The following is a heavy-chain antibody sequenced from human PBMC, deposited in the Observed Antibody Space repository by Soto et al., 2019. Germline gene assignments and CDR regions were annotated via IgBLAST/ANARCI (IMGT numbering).Heavy chain of an antibody. CDR2: IIPILGIA. CDR3: ARTTVTHFNIYYFDY. D-gene: IGHD4-17*01. V-gene: IGHV1-69*02. J-gene: IGHJ4*02. Sequence: GASVKVSCKASGGTFSSYTISWVRQAPGQGLEWMGRIIPILGIANYAQKFQGRVTITADKSTSTAYMELSSLRSEDTAVYYCARTTVTHFNIYYFDYWGQGTLVTVSS. CDR1: GGTFSSYT.